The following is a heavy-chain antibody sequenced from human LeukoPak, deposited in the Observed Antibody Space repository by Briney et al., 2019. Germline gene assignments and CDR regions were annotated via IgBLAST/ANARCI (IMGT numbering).Heavy chain of an antibody. J-gene: IGHJ4*02. D-gene: IGHD4-17*01. CDR3: ARAGTNLGDYDY. CDR2: IYTSGST. CDR1: GGSISSYY. Sequence: SETLSLTCTVSGGSISSYYWSWIRQPAGKGLEWIGRIYTSGSTNYDPSLKSRVTMSVDTSKNEFSLNLSSVTAADTAVYYCARAGTNLGDYDYWGQGTLVTVSS. V-gene: IGHV4-4*07.